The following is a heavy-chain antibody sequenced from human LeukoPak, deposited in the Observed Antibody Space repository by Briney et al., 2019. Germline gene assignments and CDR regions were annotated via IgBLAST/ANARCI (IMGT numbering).Heavy chain of an antibody. V-gene: IGHV3-74*01. J-gene: IGHJ3*02. D-gene: IGHD3-16*01. CDR2: INTDGSST. CDR3: ASQLPILGVAFDI. CDR1: GFTFSSYW. Sequence: QTGGSLRLSCAASGFTFSSYWMHWVRQAPGKGLVWVSRINTDGSSTSYADSVKGRFTISRDNAKNTLYLQMNSLRAEDTAVYYCASQLPILGVAFDIWGQGTMVTVSS.